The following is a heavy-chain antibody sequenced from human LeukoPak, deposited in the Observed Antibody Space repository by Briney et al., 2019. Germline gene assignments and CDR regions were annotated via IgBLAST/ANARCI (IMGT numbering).Heavy chain of an antibody. V-gene: IGHV4-59*01. Sequence: PSETLSLTYTVSGDSISGYYWSWIRQPPGKGLEWIGYIYYSGTTNYNPSLKSRVTISVDRSNNQFSLNLISVTAADTAVYYCAQQLANWFDPWGQGTLVTVSS. CDR3: AQQLANWFDP. D-gene: IGHD6-13*01. CDR2: IYYSGTT. J-gene: IGHJ5*02. CDR1: GDSISGYY.